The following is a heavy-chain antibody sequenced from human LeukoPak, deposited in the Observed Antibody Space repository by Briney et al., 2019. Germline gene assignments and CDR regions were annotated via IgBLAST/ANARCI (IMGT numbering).Heavy chain of an antibody. CDR2: INPSGGST. V-gene: IGHV1-46*01. Sequence: ASVKVSCKASGYTFTSYYMHWVRQAPGQGLEWMGMINPSGGSTSYAQKFQGRVTMTRGMSTSTVYMELSSLRSEDTAVYYCARAQQQLVDDAFDIWGQGTMVTVSS. D-gene: IGHD6-13*01. J-gene: IGHJ3*02. CDR1: GYTFTSYY. CDR3: ARAQQQLVDDAFDI.